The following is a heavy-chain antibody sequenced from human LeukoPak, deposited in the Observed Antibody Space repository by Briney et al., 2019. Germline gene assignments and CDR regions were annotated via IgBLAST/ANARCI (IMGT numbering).Heavy chain of an antibody. CDR1: GYSFILYG. CDR2: ISTSTGDT. CDR3: ARRYSSSWQPFDY. Sequence: ASVKVSCKTSGYSFILYGISWVRQAPGQGPEWMGWISTSTGDTKYTQKFQGRVTMTRDMSTSTVYMELSSLRSEDTAVYYCARRYSSSWQPFDYWGQGTLVTVSS. D-gene: IGHD6-13*01. V-gene: IGHV1-18*01. J-gene: IGHJ4*02.